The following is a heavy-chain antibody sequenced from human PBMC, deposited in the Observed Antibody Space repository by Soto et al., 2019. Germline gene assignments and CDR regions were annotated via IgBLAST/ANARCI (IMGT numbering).Heavy chain of an antibody. J-gene: IGHJ3*02. CDR1: GFTFSSYS. V-gene: IGHV3-48*01. Sequence: GGSLRLSCAASGFTFSSYSMNWVRQAPGKGLEWVSYISSSSSTIYYADSVKGRFTISRDNAKNSLYLQMNSLRAEDTAVYYCARDLYCSSTSCPFYAFDIWGQGTMVTVSS. D-gene: IGHD2-2*01. CDR2: ISSSSSTI. CDR3: ARDLYCSSTSCPFYAFDI.